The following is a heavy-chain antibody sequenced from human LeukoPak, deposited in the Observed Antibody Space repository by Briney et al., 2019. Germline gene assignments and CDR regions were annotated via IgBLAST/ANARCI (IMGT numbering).Heavy chain of an antibody. J-gene: IGHJ4*02. CDR2: INPNSGGT. V-gene: IGHV1-2*02. CDR3: ARPYSSSWSTDFDY. Sequence: GASVKVSCKASGYTFTGYYMRWVRQAPGQGLEWMGWINPNSGGTNYAQKFQGRVTMTRDTSISTAYMELSRLRSDDTAVYYCARPYSSSWSTDFDYWGQGTLVTVSS. CDR1: GYTFTGYY. D-gene: IGHD6-13*01.